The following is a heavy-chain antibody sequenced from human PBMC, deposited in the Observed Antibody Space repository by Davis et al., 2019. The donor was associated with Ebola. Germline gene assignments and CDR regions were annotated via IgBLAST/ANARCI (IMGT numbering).Heavy chain of an antibody. Sequence: MPSETLSLTCTVSGGSISSYYWSWIRQPPGKGLEWIGSIYYSGSTNYNPSLKSRVTISVDTSKNQFSLKLSSVTAADTAVYYCARVGGGLDYWGQGTLVTVSS. D-gene: IGHD3-10*01. V-gene: IGHV4-59*01. CDR1: GGSISSYY. J-gene: IGHJ4*02. CDR3: ARVGGGLDY. CDR2: IYYSGST.